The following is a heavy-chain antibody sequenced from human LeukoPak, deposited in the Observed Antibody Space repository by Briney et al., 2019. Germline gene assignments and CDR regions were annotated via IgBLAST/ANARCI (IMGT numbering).Heavy chain of an antibody. CDR2: INPSGGST. D-gene: IGHD2-2*01. CDR1: GYTFTSYY. Sequence: AAVKVSCKASGYTFTSYYMHWVRQAPGQGREWMGIINPSGGSTSYAQKFQGRVTMTRDTSTSTVYMELSSLRSEDTAVYYCARSYCSSTSCEERYYYYYYGMDVWGQGTTVTVSS. J-gene: IGHJ6*02. CDR3: ARSYCSSTSCEERYYYYYYGMDV. V-gene: IGHV1-46*01.